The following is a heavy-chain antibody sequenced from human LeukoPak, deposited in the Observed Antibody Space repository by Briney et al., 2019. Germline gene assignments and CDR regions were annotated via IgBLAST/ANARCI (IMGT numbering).Heavy chain of an antibody. J-gene: IGHJ6*03. CDR2: INHSGST. CDR3: ARRGRVVVAARYYYYYYYMDV. CDR1: GGSFSGYY. Sequence: TSETLSLTCAVYGGSFSGYYWSWIRQPPGKGLEWIGEINHSGSTNYNPSLKSRVTISVDTSKNQFSLKLSSVTAADTAVYYCARRGRVVVAARYYYYYYYMDVWGKGTTVTISS. D-gene: IGHD2-15*01. V-gene: IGHV4-34*01.